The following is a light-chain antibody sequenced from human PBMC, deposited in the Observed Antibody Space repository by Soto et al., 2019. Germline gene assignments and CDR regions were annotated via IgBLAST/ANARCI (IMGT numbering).Light chain of an antibody. CDR2: MVS. CDR3: MQNAHWPHT. J-gene: IGKJ2*01. V-gene: IGKV2-30*02. CDR1: QSLLQVYGNTY. Sequence: DVVVTHSPLSLPVTLGQPAPISCRSSQSLLQVYGNTYFMWYLQRPGQSPRRLIYMVSNRDSGVPDRLRGSGSGTYFTLKIGMVEAEDIGVYYFMQNAHWPHTFGQGTQLESK.